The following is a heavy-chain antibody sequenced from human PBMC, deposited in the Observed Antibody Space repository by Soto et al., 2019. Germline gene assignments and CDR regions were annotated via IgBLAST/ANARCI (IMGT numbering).Heavy chain of an antibody. V-gene: IGHV4-59*01. CDR1: GGSIRDYF. D-gene: IGHD4-17*01. CDR2: IYYSGRT. J-gene: IGHJ4*02. CDR3: ARVGGDDLGDSGGFDY. Sequence: QVQLQESGPGLVKPSETLSLTCTVSGGSIRDYFWTWIRQPPGKGLEWIGYIYYSGRTNYNPSLKSRVSISVDTSKNHFSLQLRSVTAADTAVYYCARVGGDDLGDSGGFDYWGQGTLVTVSS.